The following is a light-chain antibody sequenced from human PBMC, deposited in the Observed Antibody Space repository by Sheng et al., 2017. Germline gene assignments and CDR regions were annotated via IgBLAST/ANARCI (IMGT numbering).Light chain of an antibody. CDR2: VEGGGSY. CDR3: ETWDGNTPKL. J-gene: IGLJ2*01. V-gene: IGLV4-60*03. Sequence: QLVLTQSSSASASLGSSVKLTCTLSSGHSNDIIAWHQHQPGRAPRFLMKVEGGGSYNKGSGVPERFSGSSSGADRYLTISNLQSEDEADYYCETWDGNTPKLFGGGTKLTVL. CDR1: SGHSNDI.